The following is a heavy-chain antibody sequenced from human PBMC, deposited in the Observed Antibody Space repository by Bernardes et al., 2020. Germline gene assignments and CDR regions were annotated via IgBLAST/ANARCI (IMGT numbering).Heavy chain of an antibody. J-gene: IGHJ4*02. D-gene: IGHD6-19*01. V-gene: IGHV4-38-2*01. CDR3: ARLIAVAAGDY. CDR1: GYSISSGYY. Sequence: SETLSLTFSVSGYSISSGYYWGWIRQPPGKGLECIGSIYHSGSTYYNPSLKSRVTISVDTSKNQFSLKLSSVTAADTAVYYCARLIAVAAGDYWGQGTLVTVYS. CDR2: IYHSGST.